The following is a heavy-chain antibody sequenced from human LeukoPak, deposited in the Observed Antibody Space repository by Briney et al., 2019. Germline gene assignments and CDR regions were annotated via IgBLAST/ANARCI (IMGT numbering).Heavy chain of an antibody. J-gene: IGHJ4*02. Sequence: SETLSLTCTVSGGSISSYYWSWIRQPPGKGLEWIGYIYYSGSTNYNPSLKSRVTISVDTSKNQFSLKLSSVTAADTAVHYCARYDFWSGQGFDYWGQGTLVTVSS. CDR3: ARYDFWSGQGFDY. D-gene: IGHD3-3*01. V-gene: IGHV4-59*08. CDR2: IYYSGST. CDR1: GGSISSYY.